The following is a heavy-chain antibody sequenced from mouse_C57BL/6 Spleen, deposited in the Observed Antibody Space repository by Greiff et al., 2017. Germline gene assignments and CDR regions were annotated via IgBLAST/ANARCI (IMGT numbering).Heavy chain of an antibody. J-gene: IGHJ1*03. D-gene: IGHD2-4*01. Sequence: QVQLQQPGAELVKPGASVKMSCKASGYTFTSYWITWVKQRPGQGLEWIGDIYPGSGSTNYNEKFKSKATLTVDTSSSTAYMQLRSLTSEGSAVYYCARGDYDVTYWYFDVWGTGTTVTVSS. V-gene: IGHV1-55*01. CDR1: GYTFTSYW. CDR3: ARGDYDVTYWYFDV. CDR2: IYPGSGST.